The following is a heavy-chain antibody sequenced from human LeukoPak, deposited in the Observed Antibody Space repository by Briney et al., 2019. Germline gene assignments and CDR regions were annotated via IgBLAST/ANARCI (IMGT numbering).Heavy chain of an antibody. CDR1: GFTVSSNY. D-gene: IGHD3-22*01. CDR2: IYSSGST. Sequence: AGGSLRLSCAASGFTVSSNYMSWVRQAPGKGLEWVSVIYSSGSTYYADSVKGRFTISRDNSKNTLYLQMNSLRAEDTAVYYCARDAYDSSGYSRLDYWGQGTLVTVSS. V-gene: IGHV3-53*01. CDR3: ARDAYDSSGYSRLDY. J-gene: IGHJ4*02.